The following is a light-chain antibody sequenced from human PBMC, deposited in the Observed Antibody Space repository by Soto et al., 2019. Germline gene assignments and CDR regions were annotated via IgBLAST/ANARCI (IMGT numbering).Light chain of an antibody. J-gene: IGKJ1*01. CDR2: RAS. Sequence: IQMTQSPATLSVSPGERATLSCRASQTIYSNVAWYQQRPGQAPRLLIYRASARATGIPARFSGSGSGTDFTLTISSLQPEDFATYYCQQSYSTPGTFGQGTKVDIK. CDR3: QQSYSTPGT. V-gene: IGKV3-15*01. CDR1: QTIYSN.